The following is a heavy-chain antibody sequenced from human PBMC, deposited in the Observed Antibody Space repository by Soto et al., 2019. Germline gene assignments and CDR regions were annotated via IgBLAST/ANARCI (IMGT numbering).Heavy chain of an antibody. CDR1: GVSISSHDW. V-gene: IGHV4-4*02. CDR3: ATRDNSKSY. CDR2: SHQSGST. Sequence: QVQLQESGPGLVKPSGTLSLTCAVSGVSISSHDWWTWVRQPPGKGLEWIGESHQSGSTNYNSSLESRVTIEVDTSKNQFPLKLRSVTVADTAVYYCATRDNSKSYWGQGTLVTVSS. D-gene: IGHD6-13*01. J-gene: IGHJ4*02.